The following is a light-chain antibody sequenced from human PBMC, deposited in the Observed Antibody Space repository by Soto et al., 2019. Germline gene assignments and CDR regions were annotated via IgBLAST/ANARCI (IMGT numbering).Light chain of an antibody. CDR1: SSDVGGYDY. J-gene: IGLJ1*01. CDR3: SSYTGGNPSYA. Sequence: QSVLTQPPSASGSPGQSVTISCTGTSSDVGGYDYVSWYQQHPGKAPKLMIYEVTIRPSGVSDRFSGSKSGNTASLTVSGLQAEDEADYYCSSYTGGNPSYAFGNGTKVTVL. CDR2: EVT. V-gene: IGLV2-8*01.